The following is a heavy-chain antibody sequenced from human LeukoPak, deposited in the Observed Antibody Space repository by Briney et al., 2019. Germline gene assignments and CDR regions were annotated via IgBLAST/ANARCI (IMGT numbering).Heavy chain of an antibody. J-gene: IGHJ4*02. V-gene: IGHV3-23*01. CDR3: AKRLGSSSWYSAFDY. CDR1: GFTFSIYD. CDR2: ISGSGGST. Sequence: GGSLRLSCAASGFTFSIYDMSWVRQAPGKGLEWVSGISGSGGSTYYADSVKGRFTISRDNSKNTLYLQMNSLRAEDTAVYYCAKRLGSSSWYSAFDYWGQGTLVTVSS. D-gene: IGHD6-13*01.